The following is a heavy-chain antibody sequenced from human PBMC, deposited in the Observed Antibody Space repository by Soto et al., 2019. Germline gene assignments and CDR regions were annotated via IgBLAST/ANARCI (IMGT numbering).Heavy chain of an antibody. D-gene: IGHD6-19*01. V-gene: IGHV2-5*02. CDR2: IYWDDDK. J-gene: IGHJ4*02. CDR1: GFSLKSSGVG. CDR3: AHDSSGLYGFDY. Sequence: QITLKESGPTLVKPTQTLTLTCSFSGFSLKSSGVGVGWIRQPPGKALEWLALIYWDDDKRYSPSLKSRLTVIKDTSKNQEVLIMTNMDPVDTATYHCAHDSSGLYGFDYWGQGILVTVSS.